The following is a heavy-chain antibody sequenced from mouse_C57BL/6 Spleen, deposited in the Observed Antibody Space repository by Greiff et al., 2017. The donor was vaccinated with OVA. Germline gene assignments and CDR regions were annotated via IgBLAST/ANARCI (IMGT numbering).Heavy chain of an antibody. CDR1: GFTFSDYG. Sequence: EVQLVESGGGLVKPGGSLTLSCAASGFTFSDYGMHWVRQAPEQGLEWVAYISSCSSTIYYADTVKGRFTISRDNAKNTLFLQMTSLMSEDTAMYYCAKGDGYYYCDYWGQGTTLTVSS. D-gene: IGHD2-3*01. CDR2: ISSCSSTI. CDR3: AKGDGYYYCDY. V-gene: IGHV5-17*01. J-gene: IGHJ2*01.